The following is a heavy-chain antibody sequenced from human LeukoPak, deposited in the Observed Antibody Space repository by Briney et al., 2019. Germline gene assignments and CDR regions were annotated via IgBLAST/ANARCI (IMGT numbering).Heavy chain of an antibody. Sequence: PGGSLRLSCAASGFTFSSYWMSWVRQAPGKGLEWVSAISGSGGSTYYADSVKGRFTISRDNSKNTLYLQMNSLRAEDTAVYYCAKDPPYYYDSSGYLNYFDYWGQGTLVTVSS. J-gene: IGHJ4*02. V-gene: IGHV3-23*01. D-gene: IGHD3-22*01. CDR2: ISGSGGST. CDR3: AKDPPYYYDSSGYLNYFDY. CDR1: GFTFSSYW.